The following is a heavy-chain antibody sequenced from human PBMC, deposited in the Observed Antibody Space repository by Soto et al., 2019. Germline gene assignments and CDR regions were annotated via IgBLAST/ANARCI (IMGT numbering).Heavy chain of an antibody. D-gene: IGHD1-26*01. J-gene: IGHJ6*02. V-gene: IGHV3-30*18. CDR3: AKTDLVGATTGGGYEYYYGMDV. CDR1: GFTFISYG. Sequence: QVQLVESGGGVVQHGRSLRLSCAASGFTFISYGMHWVRQAPGKGLEWVAVISYDGSNKYYADSVKGRFTISRDNSKNTLYLQMNSLRAEDTAVYYCAKTDLVGATTGGGYEYYYGMDVWGQGNTVTVSS. CDR2: ISYDGSNK.